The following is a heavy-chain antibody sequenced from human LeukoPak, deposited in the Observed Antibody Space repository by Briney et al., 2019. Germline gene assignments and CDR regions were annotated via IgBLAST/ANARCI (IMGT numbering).Heavy chain of an antibody. CDR2: IRSKAYGGTT. Sequence: PGGSLRLSCTASGFTFGDYTINWVRQAPGKGLEWVGFIRSKAYGGTTLYAASVEGRFTISRDDSKSIAYLQMNSLKTEDTAVYYCTNYKAACSGGSCYSSFDYWGQGTLVTVSS. V-gene: IGHV3-49*04. CDR1: GFTFGDYT. J-gene: IGHJ4*02. D-gene: IGHD2-15*01. CDR3: TNYKAACSGGSCYSSFDY.